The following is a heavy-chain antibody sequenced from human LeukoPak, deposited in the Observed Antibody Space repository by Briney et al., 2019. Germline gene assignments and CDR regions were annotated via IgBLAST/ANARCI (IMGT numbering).Heavy chain of an antibody. Sequence: PGGSLRLSCAASGFTFSSYSMNWVRQAPGKGLEWVANIKQDGSEKYYVDSVKGRFTISRDNAKNSLYLQMNSLRAEDTAVYYCACSSTSGDDAFDIWGQGTMVTVSS. CDR3: ACSSTSGDDAFDI. CDR1: GFTFSSYS. J-gene: IGHJ3*02. CDR2: IKQDGSEK. V-gene: IGHV3-7*01. D-gene: IGHD2-2*01.